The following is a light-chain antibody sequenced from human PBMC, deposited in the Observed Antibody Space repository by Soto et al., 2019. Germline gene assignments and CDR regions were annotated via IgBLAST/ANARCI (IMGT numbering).Light chain of an antibody. V-gene: IGKV3-11*01. J-gene: IGKJ4*01. CDR3: QKRSDWPIT. CDR2: DAS. Sequence: EIVLTQSPATLSLSPGERATLSCRASQSLDSYLAWDPQKPGQPPRLLSYDASSRATGIPARFSGSGSGTEFTLTIRSRESEDVAVYYCQKRSDWPITFGGGTKVEIK. CDR1: QSLDSY.